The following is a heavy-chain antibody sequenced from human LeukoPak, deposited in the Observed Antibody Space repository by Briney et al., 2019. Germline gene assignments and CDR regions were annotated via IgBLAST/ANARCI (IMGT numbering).Heavy chain of an antibody. J-gene: IGHJ4*02. V-gene: IGHV3-7*01. CDR3: ARGLYGSGRRSLMAY. CDR1: GFPFHNYW. Sequence: SGGSLRLSCAASGFPFHNYWMIWVRQAPGKGLEWVANIDQDENEKYYVDSVKGRFTISRDNAEKSLFLQTTSLRVEDTAIYYCARGLYGSGRRSLMAYWGPGTLVAVSS. D-gene: IGHD3-10*01. CDR2: IDQDENEK.